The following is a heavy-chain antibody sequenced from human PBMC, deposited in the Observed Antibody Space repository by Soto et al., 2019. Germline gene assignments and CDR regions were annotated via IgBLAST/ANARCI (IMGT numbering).Heavy chain of an antibody. CDR1: GGSISSYY. V-gene: IGHV4-59*01. D-gene: IGHD3-10*01. J-gene: IGHJ6*02. CDR2: IYYSGST. CDR3: MKAHESGDFLGMSV. Sequence: PSETLSLTCTVSGGSISSYYWSWIRQPPGKGLEWIGYIYYSGSTNYNPSLKSRVTISVDTSKNQFSLKLSSVTAADTAVYFCMKAHESGDFLGMSVWGPGTTVTVSS.